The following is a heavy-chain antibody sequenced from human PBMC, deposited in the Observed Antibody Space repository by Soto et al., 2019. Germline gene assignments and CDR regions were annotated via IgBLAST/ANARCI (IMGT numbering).Heavy chain of an antibody. CDR1: GGSISSGGYY. CDR3: ARYYDILTGYYIAGFDY. D-gene: IGHD3-9*01. CDR2: IYYSGGT. J-gene: IGHJ4*02. V-gene: IGHV4-31*03. Sequence: PSETLSLTCTVSGGSISSGGYYWSWIRQHPGKGLEWIGYIYYSGGTYYNPSLKSRVTISVDTSKNQFSLKLSSVTAADTAVYYCARYYDILTGYYIAGFDYWGQGTXVTVSS.